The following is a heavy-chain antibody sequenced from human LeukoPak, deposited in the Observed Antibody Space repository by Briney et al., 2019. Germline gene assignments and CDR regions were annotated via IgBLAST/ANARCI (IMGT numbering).Heavy chain of an antibody. V-gene: IGHV3-21*01. Sequence: TGGSLRLSCAASGFTFSSYSMNWVRQAPGKGLEWVSSISSSSSYIYYADSVKGRFTISRDNAKNSLYLQMNSLRAEDTAVYYCARRYCSGGSCYSGFDYWGQGTLVTVSS. J-gene: IGHJ4*02. D-gene: IGHD2-15*01. CDR2: ISSSSSYI. CDR3: ARRYCSGGSCYSGFDY. CDR1: GFTFSSYS.